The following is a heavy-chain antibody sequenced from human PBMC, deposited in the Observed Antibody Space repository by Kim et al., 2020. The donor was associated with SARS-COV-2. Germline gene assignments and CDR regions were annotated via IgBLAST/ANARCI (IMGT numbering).Heavy chain of an antibody. Sequence: GGSLRLSCAASGFTFSSYGMHWVRQAPGKGLEWVAVISYDGSNKYYADSVKGRFTISRDNSKNTLYLQMNSLRAEDTAVYYCAKVDPVAGDFDYWGQGTLVTVPS. D-gene: IGHD6-19*01. V-gene: IGHV3-30*18. J-gene: IGHJ4*02. CDR2: ISYDGSNK. CDR1: GFTFSSYG. CDR3: AKVDPVAGDFDY.